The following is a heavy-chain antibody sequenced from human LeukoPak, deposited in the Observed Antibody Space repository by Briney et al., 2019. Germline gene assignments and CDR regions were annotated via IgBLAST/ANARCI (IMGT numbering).Heavy chain of an antibody. CDR1: GGSISSYY. V-gene: IGHV4-59*08. CDR3: ARQRAATVVTPGAFDI. CDR2: IYYSGST. Sequence: SETLSLTCTVSGGSISSYYWSWIRQPPGKGLEWIGYIYYSGSTNYNPSLKSRVTISVDTSKNQFPLKLSSVTAADTAVYYCARQRAATVVTPGAFDIWGQGTMVTVSS. J-gene: IGHJ3*02. D-gene: IGHD4-23*01.